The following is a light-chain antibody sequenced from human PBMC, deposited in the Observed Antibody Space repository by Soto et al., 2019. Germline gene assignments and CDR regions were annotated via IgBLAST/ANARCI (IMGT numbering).Light chain of an antibody. CDR2: HVT. CDR1: SSDVGAYNY. Sequence: QSVLTQPASVSGSLGQSFPFCFSGTSSDVGAYNYVSWYQQYPGKAPKLMIYHVTDRPSGVSNRFSGSKSGNTASLTISGLQAEDEADYYCCSYTTSNTFVFGTGT. J-gene: IGLJ1*01. CDR3: CSYTTSNTFV. V-gene: IGLV2-14*01.